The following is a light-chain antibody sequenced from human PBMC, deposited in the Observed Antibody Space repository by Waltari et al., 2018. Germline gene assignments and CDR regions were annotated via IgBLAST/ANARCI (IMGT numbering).Light chain of an antibody. Sequence: QSALTQPRSVSGSPGHSAPISCTVTISQVGGYDYVPWYQHHPGNAPKLMVCDVTKRPSGVPDRFSGSKSGNTASLTISGLQAEDEADYYCCSYAGSYTHVVFGGGTKLTVL. J-gene: IGLJ2*01. V-gene: IGLV2-11*01. CDR3: CSYAGSYTHVV. CDR2: DVT. CDR1: ISQVGGYDY.